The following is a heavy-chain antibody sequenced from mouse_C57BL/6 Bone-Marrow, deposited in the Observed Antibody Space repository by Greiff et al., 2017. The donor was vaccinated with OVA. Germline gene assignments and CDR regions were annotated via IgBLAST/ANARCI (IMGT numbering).Heavy chain of an antibody. Sequence: QVHLQQPGAELVKPGASVKMSCTASGYTFTSYWINWVRQRPGQGLEWIGDIYPGRGSNNYNDTFKRQATLTVHNSYNTASMQLSSLTSEDTAVDYCARNEARVVDAMDYWGQGTSGTVSS. V-gene: IGHV1-55*01. J-gene: IGHJ4*01. CDR3: ARNEARVVDAMDY. D-gene: IGHD1-1*01. CDR1: GYTFTSYW. CDR2: IYPGRGSN.